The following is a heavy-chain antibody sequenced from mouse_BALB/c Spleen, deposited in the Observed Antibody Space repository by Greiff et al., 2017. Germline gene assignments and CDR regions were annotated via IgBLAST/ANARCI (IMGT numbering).Heavy chain of an antibody. D-gene: IGHD1-1*01. CDR2: ISSGSSTI. CDR1: GFTFSSFG. Sequence: EVKVVESGGGLVQPGGSRKLSCAASGFTFSSFGMHWVRQAPEKGLEWVAYISSGSSTIYYADTVKGRFTISRDNPKNTLFLQMTSLRSEDTAMYYCARWDYGSSFAMDYWGQGTSVTVSS. V-gene: IGHV5-17*02. CDR3: ARWDYGSSFAMDY. J-gene: IGHJ4*01.